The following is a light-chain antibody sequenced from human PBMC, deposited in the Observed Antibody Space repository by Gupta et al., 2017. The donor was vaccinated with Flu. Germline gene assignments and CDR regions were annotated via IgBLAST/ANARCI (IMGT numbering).Light chain of an antibody. CDR3: AAWDDSRSGWV. Sequence: QSVLTQPPSASGTPGQRVTISCSGSSSNIGSNYVYWYQQLPGTAPKLLIYRNNQRPSGVPDRFSGSKSGTSAPLAISGLRAEDEADYYCAAWDDSRSGWVFGGGTKLTVL. CDR1: SSNIGSNY. V-gene: IGLV1-47*01. CDR2: RNN. J-gene: IGLJ3*02.